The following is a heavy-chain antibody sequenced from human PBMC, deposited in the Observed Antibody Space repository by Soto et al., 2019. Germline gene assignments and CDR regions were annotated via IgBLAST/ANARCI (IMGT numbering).Heavy chain of an antibody. CDR2: INADSGNT. J-gene: IGHJ4*02. V-gene: IGHV1-3*01. CDR3: AGEQELLPYFDY. CDR1: GYTFTSYA. D-gene: IGHD2-15*01. Sequence: ASVKVSCKASGYTFTSYAMHWVLQAPGQRLEWMGWINADSGNTNYAQKFQGRVTMTRDTSTSTAYMELSRLRSDDTAVYYCAGEQELLPYFDYWGQGTLVTVSS.